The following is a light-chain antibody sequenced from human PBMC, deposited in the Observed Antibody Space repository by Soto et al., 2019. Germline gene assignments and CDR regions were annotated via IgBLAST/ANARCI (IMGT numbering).Light chain of an antibody. V-gene: IGKV1-5*01. CDR1: QSISSW. CDR2: DAS. Sequence: DIQMTQSPSTLSASVGDRVTITCRASQSISSWLAWYQQKPGRAPKLLIFDASSLESGDPSRFSGSGSGTEFTLTISSLQPDDFATYYCLQYSTYSQTFGQGTKVEIK. J-gene: IGKJ1*01. CDR3: LQYSTYSQT.